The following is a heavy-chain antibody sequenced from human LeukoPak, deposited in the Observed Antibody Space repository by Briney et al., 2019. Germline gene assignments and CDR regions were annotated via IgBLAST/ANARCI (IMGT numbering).Heavy chain of an antibody. D-gene: IGHD3-10*01. CDR1: GGTFSGYA. J-gene: IGHJ4*02. CDR3: ARAQDYYGSGSYYNPPGY. CDR2: IIPILGIA. Sequence: SVKVSCKASGGTFSGYAISWVRQAPGQGLEWMGRIIPILGIANYAQKFQGRVTITADKSTSTAYMELSSLRSEDTAVYYCARAQDYYGSGSYYNPPGYWGQGTLVTVSS. V-gene: IGHV1-69*04.